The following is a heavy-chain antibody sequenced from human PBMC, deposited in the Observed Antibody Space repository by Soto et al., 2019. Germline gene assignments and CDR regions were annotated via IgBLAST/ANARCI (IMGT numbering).Heavy chain of an antibody. D-gene: IGHD6-13*01. CDR1: GFSFSDYH. CDR2: IRNKANSHTT. V-gene: IGHV3-72*01. Sequence: EVQLVESGGGSVQPGGSLRLSCTASGFSFSDYHMDWARQAPGKGLEWVGRIRNKANSHTTGYAASVKGRFTISRDDSKNSLYLEMNSLKTEDTAMYYCVSDDSASRNWGRGTLVTVSS. J-gene: IGHJ4*02. CDR3: VSDDSASRN.